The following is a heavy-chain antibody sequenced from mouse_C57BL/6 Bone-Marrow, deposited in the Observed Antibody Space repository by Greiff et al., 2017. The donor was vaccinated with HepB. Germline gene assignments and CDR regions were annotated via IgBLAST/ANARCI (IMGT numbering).Heavy chain of an antibody. CDR1: GFNIKDDY. V-gene: IGHV14-4*01. J-gene: IGHJ4*01. CDR2: IDPENGDT. CDR3: TTTVVGGHYAMDY. D-gene: IGHD1-1*01. Sequence: VQLQQSGAELVRPGASVKLSCTASGFNIKDDYMHWVKQRPEQGLEWIGWIDPENGDTEYASKFQGKATITADTSSNTAYLQLSSLTSEDTAVYYCTTTVVGGHYAMDYWGQGTSVTVSS.